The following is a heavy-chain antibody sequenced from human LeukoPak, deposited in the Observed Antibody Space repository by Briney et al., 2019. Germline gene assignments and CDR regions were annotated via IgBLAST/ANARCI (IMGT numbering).Heavy chain of an antibody. J-gene: IGHJ4*02. Sequence: SGGSLRLSCAASGFTVSSKYMTWVRQAPGKGLEWVSVIYSGGATYYIDSVKGRFTISRDNSKNTLYLQMNSLRAEDTAVYYCARERDSSGYVLAYWGQGTLVTVSS. D-gene: IGHD3-22*01. CDR1: GFTVSSKY. CDR3: ARERDSSGYVLAY. CDR2: IYSGGAT. V-gene: IGHV3-53*01.